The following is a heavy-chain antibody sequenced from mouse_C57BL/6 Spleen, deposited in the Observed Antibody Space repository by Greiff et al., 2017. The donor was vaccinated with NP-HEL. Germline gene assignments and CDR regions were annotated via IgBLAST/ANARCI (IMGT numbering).Heavy chain of an antibody. D-gene: IGHD1-1*01. Sequence: EVQLQQSGAELVKPGASVKLSCTASGFNIKDYYMHWVKQRTEQGLEWIGRIDPEDGETKYAPKFQGKATKTADTSSNTAYLQLSSLTSEDTAVDYCARPHYGSSYYWYFDGWGTGTTVTVSS. CDR3: ARPHYGSSYYWYFDG. J-gene: IGHJ1*03. CDR2: IDPEDGET. CDR1: GFNIKDYY. V-gene: IGHV14-2*01.